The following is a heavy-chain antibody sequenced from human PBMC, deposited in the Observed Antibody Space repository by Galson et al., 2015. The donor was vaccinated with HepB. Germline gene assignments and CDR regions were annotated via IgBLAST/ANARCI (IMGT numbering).Heavy chain of an antibody. CDR2: ISSSSSYI. Sequence: SLRLSCAASGVTFSSYSMNWVRQAPGKGLEWVSYISSSSSYIYYADSVKGRFTISRDNAKNSLYLQMNSLRAEDTAVYYCARGYGDDSPFDYWGQGTLVTVSS. CDR1: GVTFSSYS. D-gene: IGHD4-17*01. J-gene: IGHJ4*02. CDR3: ARGYGDDSPFDY. V-gene: IGHV3-21*01.